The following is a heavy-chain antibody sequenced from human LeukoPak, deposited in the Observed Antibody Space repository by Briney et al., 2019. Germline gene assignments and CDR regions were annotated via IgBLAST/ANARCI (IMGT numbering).Heavy chain of an antibody. J-gene: IGHJ4*02. V-gene: IGHV4-59*01. CDR3: ARAGRGVIITEPFDC. D-gene: IGHD3-10*01. Sequence: PSETLSLTCTVSGGSISSYYWSWIRQPPGKGLEWIGYIYYSGSTNYNPSLKSRVTISVDTSKNQFSLKLSSVTAADTAVYYCARAGRGVIITEPFDCWGQGTLVTVSS. CDR1: GGSISSYY. CDR2: IYYSGST.